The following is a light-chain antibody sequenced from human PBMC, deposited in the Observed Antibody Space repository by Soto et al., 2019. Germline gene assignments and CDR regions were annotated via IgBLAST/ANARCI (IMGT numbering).Light chain of an antibody. CDR3: QQSFT. CDR1: QSISSW. J-gene: IGKJ3*01. CDR2: KAA. Sequence: DIQMTQSPSTLSASVGDRVTITCRASQSISSWLAWYQQKPGKAPKLLIYKAASLESGVPSRFSGCGSGTEFALPISCLQPDDFAADYCQQSFTFGPGTKVDIK. V-gene: IGKV1-5*03.